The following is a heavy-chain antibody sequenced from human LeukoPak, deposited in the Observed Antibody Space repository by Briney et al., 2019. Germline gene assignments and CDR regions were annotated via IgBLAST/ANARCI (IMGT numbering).Heavy chain of an antibody. J-gene: IGHJ4*02. CDR1: GFSFSSYT. CDR3: ASVVRGVTFDY. CDR2: IKQDGSEK. Sequence: GGSLRLSCAASGFSFSSYTMSWVRQAPGKGLEWVANIKQDGSEKYYVDSVKGRFTISRDNAKNSLYLQMNSLRAEDTAVYYCASVVRGVTFDYWGQGTLVTVSS. V-gene: IGHV3-7*01. D-gene: IGHD3-10*01.